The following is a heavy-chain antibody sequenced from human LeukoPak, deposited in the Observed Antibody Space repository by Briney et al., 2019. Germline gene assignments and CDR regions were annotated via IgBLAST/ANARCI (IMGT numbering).Heavy chain of an antibody. CDR1: GFTFSSYA. CDR2: ISSSSSTI. J-gene: IGHJ4*02. CDR3: ARATGDKSFDY. D-gene: IGHD7-27*01. Sequence: GGSLRLSCAASGFTFSSYAMSWVRQAPGKGLEWVSYISSSSSTIYYADSVKGRFTISRDNAKNSLYLQMNSLRAEDTAVYYCARATGDKSFDYWGQGTLVTVSS. V-gene: IGHV3-48*01.